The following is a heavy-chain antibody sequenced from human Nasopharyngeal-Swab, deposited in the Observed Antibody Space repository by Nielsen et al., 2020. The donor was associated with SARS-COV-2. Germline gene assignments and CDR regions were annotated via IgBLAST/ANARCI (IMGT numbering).Heavy chain of an antibody. D-gene: IGHD3-3*01. CDR3: ARGLRVRFLEWVPDY. J-gene: IGHJ4*02. Sequence: ASVKVSCKASGYTFTSYGISWVRQAPGQGLEWMGWISAYNGNTNYAQKFQGRVTITADESTSTAYMELSSLRSEDTAVYYCARGLRVRFLEWVPDYWGQGTLVTVSS. V-gene: IGHV1-18*01. CDR2: ISAYNGNT. CDR1: GYTFTSYG.